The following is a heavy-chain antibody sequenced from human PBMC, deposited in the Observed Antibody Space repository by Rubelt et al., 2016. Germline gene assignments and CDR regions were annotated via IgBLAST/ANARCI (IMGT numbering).Heavy chain of an antibody. J-gene: IGHJ4*02. CDR3: ASEGGTYGGIDY. Sequence: QVQLVQSGAEVKKPGSSVKVSCKASGGTFSSYAISWVRQAPGQGLEWMGGIDPNSGGTNYAKKFQGRVSMTRDTSISTAYMELSRLGSDDTAVYYCASEGGTYGGIDYWGQGTLVTVSS. V-gene: IGHV1-2*02. D-gene: IGHD1-26*01. CDR2: IDPNSGGT. CDR1: GGTFSSYA.